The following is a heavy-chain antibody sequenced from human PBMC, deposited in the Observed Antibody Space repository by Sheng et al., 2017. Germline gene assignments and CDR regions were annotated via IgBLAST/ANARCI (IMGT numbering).Heavy chain of an antibody. D-gene: IGHD7-27*01. V-gene: IGHV3-21*01. CDR3: ARVGAGVGAFDI. CDR1: GFTFSSYS. Sequence: EVQLVESGGGLVKPGGSLRLSCAASGFTFSSYSMNWVRQAPGKGLEWVSSISSSSSYIYYADSVKGRFTISRDNAKNSLYLQMNSLRAEDTAVYYCARVGAGVGAFDIWGQGTMVTVSS. CDR2: ISSSSSYI. J-gene: IGHJ3*02.